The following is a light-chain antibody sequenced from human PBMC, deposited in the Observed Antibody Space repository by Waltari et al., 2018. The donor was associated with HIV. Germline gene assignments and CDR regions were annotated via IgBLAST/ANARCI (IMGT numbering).Light chain of an antibody. CDR2: EVT. J-gene: IGLJ2*01. CDR3: SSYTRRGTVV. V-gene: IGLV2-14*01. Sequence: QSALTQPASVSGSPGQSIVLPCTGSSSDIGYYVYVPWYQQYPGQAPKALIYEVTSRPSGTSSRFSGSKSATTAFLAISKLQTDDEADYFCSSYTRRGTVVFGGGTRLTVL. CDR1: SSDIGYYVY.